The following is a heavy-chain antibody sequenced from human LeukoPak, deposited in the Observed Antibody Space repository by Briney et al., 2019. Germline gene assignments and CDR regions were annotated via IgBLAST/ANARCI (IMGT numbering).Heavy chain of an antibody. CDR1: GGSFSRSGYY. J-gene: IGHJ4*02. CDR3: ARLSDYGGNSVDY. CDR2: VYYTGST. V-gene: IGHV4-39*01. Sequence: SETLSLTCTVSGGSFSRSGYYWGWLRQPPGKGLEWIGHVYYTGSTYYNPPFNSRVTISIDTSKNLLSLKVISVTAADTAVYFCARLSDYGGNSVDYWGQGTLVSVSS. D-gene: IGHD4-23*01.